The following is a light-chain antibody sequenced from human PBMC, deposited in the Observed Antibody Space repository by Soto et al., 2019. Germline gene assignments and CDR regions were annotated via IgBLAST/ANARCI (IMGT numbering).Light chain of an antibody. J-gene: IGKJ3*01. Sequence: IVLTQSPGTLSLSPGERATLSCRASQSVNSNSLAWYQQKPGQAPRLLVYGASSRATGIPDRFSRSGSGTDFTLTISSLEPEDFAVYYCQHYGDSPPRFTFGPGTKVDIK. V-gene: IGKV3-20*01. CDR1: QSVNSNS. CDR3: QHYGDSPPRFT. CDR2: GAS.